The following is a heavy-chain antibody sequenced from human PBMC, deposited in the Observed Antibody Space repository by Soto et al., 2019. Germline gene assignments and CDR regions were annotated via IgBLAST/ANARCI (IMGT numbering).Heavy chain of an antibody. J-gene: IGHJ6*02. Sequence: SETLSLTCTVSGGSISSYYWSWIRQPPGKGLEWIGEINHSGSTNYNPSLKSRVTISVDTSKNQFSLKLSSVTAADTAVYYCARRVSITMVRGVIIDGMDVWGQGTTVTVSS. CDR3: ARRVSITMVRGVIIDGMDV. CDR2: INHSGST. V-gene: IGHV4-34*01. CDR1: GGSISSYY. D-gene: IGHD3-10*01.